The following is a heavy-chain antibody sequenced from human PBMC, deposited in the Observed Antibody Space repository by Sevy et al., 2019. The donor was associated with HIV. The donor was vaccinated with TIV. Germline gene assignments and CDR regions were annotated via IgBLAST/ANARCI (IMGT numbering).Heavy chain of an antibody. CDR1: GFTLSSYA. CDR3: AKALVETEDKNEFDP. CDR2: ISISGADK. V-gene: IGHV3-23*01. D-gene: IGHD2-8*02. Sequence: GGSLRLSCAASGFTLSSYAMSWVRQAPGKGLEWVSSISISGADKYYADSVKGRFTISRDNSQNRLYLQMNSLRAEDIALYYCAKALVETEDKNEFDPWGQGTLVTVSS. J-gene: IGHJ5*02.